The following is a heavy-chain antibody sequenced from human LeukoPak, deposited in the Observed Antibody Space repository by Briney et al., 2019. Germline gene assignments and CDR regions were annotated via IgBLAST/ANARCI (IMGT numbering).Heavy chain of an antibody. CDR2: ISYDGTNQ. CDR3: AKARPFMTTMTTTPS. Sequence: GGSLRLSCAASGFTFSSYSMNWVRQAPGKGLEWVAVISYDGTNQYYADSVKGRFTISRDNSKDTLYLQLNSLRADDTAVCYCAKARPFMTTMTTTPSWGQGTQVTVSS. V-gene: IGHV3-30*18. J-gene: IGHJ5*02. CDR1: GFTFSSYS. D-gene: IGHD4-17*01.